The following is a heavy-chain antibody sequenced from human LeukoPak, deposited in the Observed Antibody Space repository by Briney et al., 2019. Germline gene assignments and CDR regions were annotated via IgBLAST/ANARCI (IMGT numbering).Heavy chain of an antibody. CDR1: GFTFSSYA. CDR3: ARDDDFWSGYYSGFDY. J-gene: IGHJ4*02. CDR2: ISYDGSNK. V-gene: IGHV3-30*04. D-gene: IGHD3-3*01. Sequence: PGGSLRLSCAASGFTFSSYAMHWVRQAPGKGLEWVAVISYDGSNKYYADSVKGRFTISRDNSKNTLYLQMNSLRAEDTAVYYCARDDDFWSGYYSGFDYWGQGTLVTVSS.